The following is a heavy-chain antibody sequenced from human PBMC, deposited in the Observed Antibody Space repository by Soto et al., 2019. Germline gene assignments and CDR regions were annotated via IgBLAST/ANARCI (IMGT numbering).Heavy chain of an antibody. CDR2: ISAYNGNT. J-gene: IGHJ4*02. Sequence: QVQLVQSGAEVKKPGASVKVSCKASGYTFTSYGITWVRQAPGQGLEWMGWISAYNGNTNYAQKLQGRVTMTTDTCTSTAYMELRSLISADTAVYYCARNNGEDYYDMSGYYVFDYWGQGTLVTVSS. D-gene: IGHD3-22*01. V-gene: IGHV1-18*01. CDR3: ARNNGEDYYDMSGYYVFDY. CDR1: GYTFTSYG.